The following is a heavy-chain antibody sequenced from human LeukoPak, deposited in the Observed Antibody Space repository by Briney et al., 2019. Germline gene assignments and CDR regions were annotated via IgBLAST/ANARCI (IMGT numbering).Heavy chain of an antibody. CDR1: GYTFTSYD. CDR2: MNPNSGNT. CDR3: ARGRKVFDSSGWYLLRYYYYMDV. D-gene: IGHD6-19*01. Sequence: ASVKVSCKASGYTFTSYDINWVQQATGQGLEWMGWMNPNSGNTGYAQKFQGRVTMTRNTSISTAYMELSSLRSEDTAVYYCARGRKVFDSSGWYLLRYYYYMDVWGKGTTVTISS. J-gene: IGHJ6*03. V-gene: IGHV1-8*01.